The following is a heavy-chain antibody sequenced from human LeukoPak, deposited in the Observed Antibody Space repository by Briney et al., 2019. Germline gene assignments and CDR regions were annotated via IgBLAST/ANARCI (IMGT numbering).Heavy chain of an antibody. CDR2: MNPNSGNT. D-gene: IGHD6-6*01. V-gene: IGHV1-8*03. CDR3: ARARRGSSSAYYYYYMDV. J-gene: IGHJ6*03. Sequence: ASVKVSCKASGYTFTSYDINWVRQATGQGREWMGRMNPNSGNTGYAQKFQGRVTITRNTSISTAYMELSSLRSEDTAVYYCARARRGSSSAYYYYYMDVWGKGTTVTVSS. CDR1: GYTFTSYD.